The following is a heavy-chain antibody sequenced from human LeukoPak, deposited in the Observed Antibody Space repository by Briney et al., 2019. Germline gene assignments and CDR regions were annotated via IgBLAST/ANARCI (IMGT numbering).Heavy chain of an antibody. V-gene: IGHV3-7*01. CDR1: RFTFSSHW. D-gene: IGHD3-10*01. J-gene: IGHJ6*02. CDR3: ASEDGSGTDRQHYYGMDV. CDR2: INKDGTEN. Sequence: GGSLRLSCTASRFTFSSHWMNWVRQAPGKGREWVANINKDGTENYYMDSVRGRFTISRDNAQSSLFLQMNSLRAEATAVYYCASEDGSGTDRQHYYGMDVWGQGTTVTVSS.